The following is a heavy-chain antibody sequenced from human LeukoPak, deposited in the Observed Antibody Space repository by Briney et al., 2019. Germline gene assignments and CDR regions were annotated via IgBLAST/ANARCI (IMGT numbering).Heavy chain of an antibody. D-gene: IGHD1-1*01. CDR1: GYTFTSYA. Sequence: ASVKVSCKASGYTFTSYAMNWVRQAPGQGLEWMGWINTNTGNPTYAQGFTGRFVFSLDTSVSTAYLQISSLKAEDTAVYYCARRSTDNWNEDYMDVWGKGTTVTVSS. V-gene: IGHV7-4-1*02. CDR3: ARRSTDNWNEDYMDV. CDR2: INTNTGNP. J-gene: IGHJ6*03.